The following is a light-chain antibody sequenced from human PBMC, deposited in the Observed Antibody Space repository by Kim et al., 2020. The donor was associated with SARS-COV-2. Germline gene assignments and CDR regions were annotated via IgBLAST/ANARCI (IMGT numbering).Light chain of an antibody. V-gene: IGLV2-14*03. J-gene: IGLJ1*01. CDR3: SSYTSSSTLYV. CDR1: SSGVGGYNY. Sequence: QSALTQTASVSGSPGQSITISCTGTSSGVGGYNYVSWYQQHPGKAPKLMIYDVSNRPSGVSNRFSGSKSGNTASLTISGLQAEDEADYYCSSYTSSSTLYVFGTGTKVTVL. CDR2: DVS.